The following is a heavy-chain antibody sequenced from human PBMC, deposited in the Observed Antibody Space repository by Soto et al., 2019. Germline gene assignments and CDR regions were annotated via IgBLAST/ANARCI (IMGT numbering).Heavy chain of an antibody. CDR1: GGSISSGGYS. CDR3: ARGSYGARSDY. V-gene: IGHV4-30-2*01. D-gene: IGHD5-18*01. Sequence: QLQLQESGSGLVKPSQTLSLTCAVSGGSISSGGYSWSWIRQPPGKGLEWIGYVFHSGSTYYSPSLKSRVTISIDGSKNQFSLKLTSVTAADTAVYYCARGSYGARSDYWGQGILVTVSS. J-gene: IGHJ4*02. CDR2: VFHSGST.